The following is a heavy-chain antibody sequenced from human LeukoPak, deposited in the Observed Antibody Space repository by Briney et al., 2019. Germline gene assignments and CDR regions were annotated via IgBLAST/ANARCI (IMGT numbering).Heavy chain of an antibody. Sequence: PGGSLRLSCAASGFTFSSYSISWVRQAPGKGLEWVSYISGTSSTIYYADSVQGRFTISRDNAKNSLYLQMNSLRAEDTAVYYCARVNIVVVPAATNAFDIWGQGTMVTVSS. CDR3: ARVNIVVVPAATNAFDI. D-gene: IGHD2-2*01. CDR1: GFTFSSYS. CDR2: ISGTSSTI. J-gene: IGHJ3*02. V-gene: IGHV3-48*01.